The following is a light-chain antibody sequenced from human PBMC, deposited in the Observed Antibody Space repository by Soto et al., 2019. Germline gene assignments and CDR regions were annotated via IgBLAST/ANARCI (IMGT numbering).Light chain of an antibody. CDR2: KAS. Sequence: DIQMTQSPSTLSASVGDRVTITCRASQSISYWLAWYQQKPGKAPTLLIYKASSLESGVPSRFSGSGSGTEFTLTISSLQPDDFATYYCQEYNKYWTFGQGTKVEIK. CDR1: QSISYW. CDR3: QEYNKYWT. J-gene: IGKJ1*01. V-gene: IGKV1-5*03.